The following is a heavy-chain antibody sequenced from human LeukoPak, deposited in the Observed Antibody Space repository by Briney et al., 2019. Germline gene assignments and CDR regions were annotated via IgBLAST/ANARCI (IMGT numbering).Heavy chain of an antibody. CDR2: INHSGST. V-gene: IGHV4-34*01. CDR1: GGSFSGYY. CDR3: ARHYYDSSGYFPPRY. J-gene: IGHJ4*02. Sequence: SETLSLTCAVYGGSFSGYYWGWIRQPPGKGLEWIGEINHSGSTNYNPSLKSRVTISVDTSKNQFSLKLSSVTAADTAVYYCARHYYDSSGYFPPRYWGQGTLVTVSS. D-gene: IGHD3-22*01.